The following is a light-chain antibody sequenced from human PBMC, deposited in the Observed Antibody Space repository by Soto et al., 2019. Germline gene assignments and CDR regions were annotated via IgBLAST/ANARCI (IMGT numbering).Light chain of an antibody. Sequence: AIRMSQSPSSLSASTGDRVTITCRASQGISSYLAWYQQKPGKAPKLLIYAASTLQSGVPSRFSGSGSGTDFTLTITSLQPEDSATYSCQHSHSAPLTFGGGTKVDI. CDR1: QGISSY. V-gene: IGKV1-8*01. CDR2: AAS. J-gene: IGKJ4*01. CDR3: QHSHSAPLT.